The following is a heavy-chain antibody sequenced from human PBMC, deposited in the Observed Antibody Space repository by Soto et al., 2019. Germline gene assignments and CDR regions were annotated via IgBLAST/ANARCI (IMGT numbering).Heavy chain of an antibody. CDR1: GFTFSRHN. Sequence: GGSLRLSCAAAGFTFSRHNMNWIRHAPGKGLEWISYIDTSSSVKEYAASVKGRFTVSRDNAKNSLYLQMNSLRAEDTGIYYCARDFWEYSDNWFDPWGQGTLVTVSS. CDR2: IDTSSSVK. CDR3: ARDFWEYSDNWFDP. V-gene: IGHV3-48*01. D-gene: IGHD3-3*01. J-gene: IGHJ5*02.